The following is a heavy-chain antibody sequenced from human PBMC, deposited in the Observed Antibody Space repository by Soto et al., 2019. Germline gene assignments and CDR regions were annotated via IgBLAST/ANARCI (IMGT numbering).Heavy chain of an antibody. J-gene: IGHJ4*02. CDR3: ARGRYCSGGSCYSKRAYYFDY. D-gene: IGHD2-15*01. V-gene: IGHV3-33*01. CDR2: IWYDGSNK. Sequence: QVQLVESGGGVVQPGRSLRLSCAASGFTFSSYGMHWVRQAPGKGLEWVAVIWYDGSNKYYADSVKGRFTISRDNSKNPLYLQMNCLRAEDTAVYYCARGRYCSGGSCYSKRAYYFDYWGQGTLVTVSS. CDR1: GFTFSSYG.